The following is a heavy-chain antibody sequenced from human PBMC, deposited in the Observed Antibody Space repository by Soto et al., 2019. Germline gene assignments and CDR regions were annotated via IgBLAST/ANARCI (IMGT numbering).Heavy chain of an antibody. CDR1: GYTFTSYG. J-gene: IGHJ4*02. D-gene: IGHD1-1*01. CDR3: ARGRYGDY. Sequence: VHLVQSGAEVKKPGASVKVSCKASGYTFTSYGITWVRQAPGQGLEWMGWISAHYGNTDYAQKLQGRVIVTRDTSTSTAYMELRSLISDDTAVYYCARGRYGDYWGQGALVTVSS. V-gene: IGHV1-18*01. CDR2: ISAHYGNT.